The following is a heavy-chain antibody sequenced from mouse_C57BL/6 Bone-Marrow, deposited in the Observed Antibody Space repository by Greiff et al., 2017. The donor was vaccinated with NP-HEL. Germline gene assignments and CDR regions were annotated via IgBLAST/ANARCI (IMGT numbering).Heavy chain of an antibody. V-gene: IGHV5-6*01. D-gene: IGHD1-1*01. CDR2: ISSGGSYT. CDR1: GFTFSSYG. J-gene: IGHJ4*01. Sequence: EVKLVESGGDLVKPGGSLKLSCAASGFTFSSYGMSWVRQTPDKRLEWVATISSGGSYTYYPDSVKGRFTISRDNAKNTLYLQMSSLNSEDTAMYYCARHYYGSSYAMDYWGQGTSVTVSS. CDR3: ARHYYGSSYAMDY.